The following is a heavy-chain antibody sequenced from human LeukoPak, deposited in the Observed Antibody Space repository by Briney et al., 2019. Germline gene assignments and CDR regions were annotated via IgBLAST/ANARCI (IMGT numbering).Heavy chain of an antibody. CDR1: GGSFSGYY. CDR2: INHSGST. V-gene: IGHV4-34*01. D-gene: IGHD2-2*01. Sequence: SETLSLTCAVYGGSFSGYYWSWIRQPPGKGLEWIGEINHSGSTNYNPSLKSRVTISVDTSKNQFSLKLSSVTAADTAVYYCARRPSRYCSSTSCHPRGWFDPWGQGTLVTVSS. J-gene: IGHJ5*02. CDR3: ARRPSRYCSSTSCHPRGWFDP.